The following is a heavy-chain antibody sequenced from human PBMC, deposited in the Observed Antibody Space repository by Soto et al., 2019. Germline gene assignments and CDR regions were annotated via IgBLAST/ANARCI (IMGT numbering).Heavy chain of an antibody. CDR3: ARGMTTVTSGGMDV. J-gene: IGHJ6*02. CDR2: MNPNSGNT. V-gene: IGHV1-8*01. D-gene: IGHD4-17*01. CDR1: GYTFTSYD. Sequence: QVQLVQSGAEVKKPGASVKVSCKASGYTFTSYDINWVRQATGQGLEWMGWMNPNSGNTGYAQKFQGRVTMTRNTSISTVYMELSSLRSDDTAVYYCARGMTTVTSGGMDVCGHGTTVTVSS.